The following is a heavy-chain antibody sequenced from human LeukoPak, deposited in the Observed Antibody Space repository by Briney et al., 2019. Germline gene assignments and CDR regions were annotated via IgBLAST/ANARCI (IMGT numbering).Heavy chain of an antibody. CDR2: ISYSGGT. Sequence: SETLSLTCTASGGSSSSDSHYWGWIRQPPGKGLEWIGSISYSGGTYYNVSLKSRVTISVDTSKNHFSLKLSPVTAADTAVYYCARQRDHGFFDYWGQGTLVTVSS. CDR1: GGSSSSDSHY. V-gene: IGHV4-39*01. J-gene: IGHJ4*02. D-gene: IGHD4-17*01. CDR3: ARQRDHGFFDY.